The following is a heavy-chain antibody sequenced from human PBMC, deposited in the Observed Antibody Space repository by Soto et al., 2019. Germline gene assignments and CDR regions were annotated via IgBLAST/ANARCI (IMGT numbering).Heavy chain of an antibody. Sequence: QLQLQESGPGLVKPSETLSLTCTVSGGSISSSSYYWGWIRQPPGKGLERIGSVYYSGSTYDNPSLKSRVTISVETSKNQFALKLGSVTAADTAVYYCASQHYVFWGGYASGFDPWGQGTLVTVSS. CDR2: VYYSGST. V-gene: IGHV4-39*01. CDR3: ASQHYVFWGGYASGFDP. J-gene: IGHJ5*02. CDR1: GGSISSSSYY. D-gene: IGHD3-3*01.